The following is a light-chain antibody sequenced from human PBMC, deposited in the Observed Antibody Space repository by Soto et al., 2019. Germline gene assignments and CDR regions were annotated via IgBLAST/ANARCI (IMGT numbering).Light chain of an antibody. Sequence: EIMLTQSPGTLSLSPGERVTLSCRASQTVTSNYLAWYQQRPGQAPRLLIYGSSSTATGVPERCSGGGSGYEFTLHISRLEPEDCAFYFGQQDANPPWTFGQGATVEIK. CDR3: QQDANPPWT. CDR2: GSS. J-gene: IGKJ1*01. CDR1: QTVTSNY. V-gene: IGKV3-20*01.